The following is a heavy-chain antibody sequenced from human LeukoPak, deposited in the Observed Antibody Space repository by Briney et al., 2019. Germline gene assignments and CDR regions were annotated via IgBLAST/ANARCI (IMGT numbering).Heavy chain of an antibody. V-gene: IGHV3-23*01. CDR1: GYTFSNYA. J-gene: IGHJ4*02. CDR2: ISDSGVTT. Sequence: GGSLRLSCAASGYTFSNYAMSWVRQAPGKGLEWVSTISDSGVTTYYVDSVKGRFTISRDNSKNTLYLQMNSLRAEDTAIFYCAKESPHFDYWGQGTLVTVSS. CDR3: AKESPHFDY.